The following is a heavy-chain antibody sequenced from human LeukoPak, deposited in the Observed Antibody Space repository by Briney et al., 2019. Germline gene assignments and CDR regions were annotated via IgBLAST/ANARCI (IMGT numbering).Heavy chain of an antibody. D-gene: IGHD1-26*01. CDR3: GSYGDEAGIEN. Sequence: GGSLRLSCAASGFTFNTYWMTWVRQAPGKGLEWVANIKPSGTETYYGDPVKGRFTISRDNAKNLLYLQMSSLRAEDTAVSSCGSYGDEAGIENWGQGTLVTVSS. V-gene: IGHV3-7*01. CDR2: IKPSGTET. CDR1: GFTFNTYW. J-gene: IGHJ4*02.